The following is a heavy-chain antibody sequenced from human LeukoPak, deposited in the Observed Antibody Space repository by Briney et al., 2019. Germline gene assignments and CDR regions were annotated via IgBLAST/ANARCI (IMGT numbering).Heavy chain of an antibody. J-gene: IGHJ6*03. V-gene: IGHV4-61*02. Sequence: SQTLSLTCAVSGGSISSGSYYWSWIRQPAGKGLEWIGRIYTSGSTNYNPSLKSRVTISVDTSKNQFSLKLSSVTAADTAVYYCARGVVFMDYYMDVWGKGTTVTVSS. CDR3: ARGVVFMDYYMDV. D-gene: IGHD2-21*01. CDR2: IYTSGST. CDR1: GGSISSGSYY.